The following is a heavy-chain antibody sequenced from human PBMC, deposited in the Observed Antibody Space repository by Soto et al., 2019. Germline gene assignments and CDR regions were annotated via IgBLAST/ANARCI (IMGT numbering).Heavy chain of an antibody. CDR1: GGTFSRYA. Sequence: QVQLVQSGAEVKKPGSSVNVSCKASGGTFSRYAISWVRQAPGQVLEWMGGIIPICGTANYAQKFQGRVTITADESTSTAYMELSSRRSEDTAVYYCARGSAERATLLYYFDYWGQGTLVTVSS. V-gene: IGHV1-69*01. CDR3: ARGSAERATLLYYFDY. J-gene: IGHJ4*02. D-gene: IGHD5-12*01. CDR2: IIPICGTA.